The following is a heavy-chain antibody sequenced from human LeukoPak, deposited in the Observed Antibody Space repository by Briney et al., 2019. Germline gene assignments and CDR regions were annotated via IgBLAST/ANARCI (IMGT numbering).Heavy chain of an antibody. V-gene: IGHV1-2*02. CDR2: INPNSGGT. CDR3: ARDRKMGTTNSFDY. D-gene: IGHD1-26*01. Sequence: ASVKVSCKASGYTSTGYYMHWVRQAPGQGLEWMGWINPNSGGTNYAQKFQDRVTMTRDTSISTAYMELSRLRSDDTAVYYCARDRKMGTTNSFDYWGQGTLVTASS. J-gene: IGHJ4*02. CDR1: GYTSTGYY.